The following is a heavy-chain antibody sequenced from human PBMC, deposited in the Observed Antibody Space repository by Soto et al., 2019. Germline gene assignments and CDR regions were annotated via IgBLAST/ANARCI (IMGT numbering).Heavy chain of an antibody. Sequence: PTGSLRPSFPAPGFTFTLYCMHWVRQAPGKGLVWVSRINSDGSSTFYADSVKGRFTISRDNAKNTLYLQMNSLRAEDTAVYYCASSLLTPFDYWGQGT. CDR3: ASSLLTPFDY. CDR2: INSDGSST. D-gene: IGHD7-27*01. J-gene: IGHJ4*02. V-gene: IGHV3-74*01. CDR1: GFTFTLYC.